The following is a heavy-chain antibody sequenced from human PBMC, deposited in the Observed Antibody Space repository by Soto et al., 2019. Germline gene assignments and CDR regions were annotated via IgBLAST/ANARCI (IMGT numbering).Heavy chain of an antibody. V-gene: IGHV3-33*06. Sequence: QVQLVESGGGVVQPGRSLRLSCAASGFTLSSYGMHWVRQAPGKGLEWVAVLWFDGRHKFYADSVKGRFTISRDNSKNTGSLQMNSLRDEDSAAYYCANTGPYWGQGTLVTVSS. J-gene: IGHJ4*02. CDR3: ANTGPY. CDR1: GFTLSSYG. CDR2: LWFDGRHK.